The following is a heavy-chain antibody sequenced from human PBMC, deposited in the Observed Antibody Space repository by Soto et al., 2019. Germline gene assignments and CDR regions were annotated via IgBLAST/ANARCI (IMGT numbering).Heavy chain of an antibody. CDR1: GFAFSSYW. D-gene: IGHD3-10*01. J-gene: IGHJ4*02. CDR2: INPDGRTT. Sequence: GGSLRLSCAASGFAFSSYWMHWVRQAPGKGLVWVSRINPDGRTTSYADSVRDRSTISRDNAHDTLYLQMNGLRTEDTAVYYCARVGVGSYHFDFWGQGTQVTVSS. V-gene: IGHV3-74*01. CDR3: ARVGVGSYHFDF.